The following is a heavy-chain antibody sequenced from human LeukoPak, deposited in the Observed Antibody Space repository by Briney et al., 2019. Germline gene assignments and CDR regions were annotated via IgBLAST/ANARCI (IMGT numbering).Heavy chain of an antibody. CDR2: IHDGGST. CDR1: GFTISYNY. V-gene: IGHV3-53*01. CDR3: ARTHPTGYFDY. D-gene: IGHD1-14*01. Sequence: GSLRLSCAASGFTISYNYMSWVRQAPGKGLEWVSVIHDGGSTYYADSVKGRFTISRDNSKNTVYLQMNSLRAGDTAVYYCARTHPTGYFDYWGQGTLVTVSS. J-gene: IGHJ4*02.